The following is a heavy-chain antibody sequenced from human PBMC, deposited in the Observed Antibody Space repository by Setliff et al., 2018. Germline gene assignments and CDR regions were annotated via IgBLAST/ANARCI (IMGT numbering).Heavy chain of an antibody. D-gene: IGHD5-18*01. J-gene: IGHJ4*02. Sequence: GGSLRLSCAASGFTFSNSWMSWVRQAPGKGLEWVANIKQDGSEKYYVDSVKGRFTISRDNAKNSLYLQMNSLRGEDTALYYCAGGYSFGYGVYWGQGVLVTVSS. CDR1: GFTFSNSW. CDR3: AGGYSFGYGVY. CDR2: IKQDGSEK. V-gene: IGHV3-7*01.